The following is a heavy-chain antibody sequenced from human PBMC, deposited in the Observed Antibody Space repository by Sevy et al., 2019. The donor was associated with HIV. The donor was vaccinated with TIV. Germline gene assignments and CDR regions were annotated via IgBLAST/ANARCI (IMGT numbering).Heavy chain of an antibody. D-gene: IGHD3-3*01. CDR2: IKQDGNEK. Sequence: GGSLRLSCAASGFRFSGYWMNWVRQAPGKGLEWVANIKQDGNEKSYVDSVKGRFTISRDNAKKLLYLQMNSLRVEDTAVYYCARDPEWGSRSPEGAFDIWGQGTMVTVSS. CDR1: GFRFSGYW. J-gene: IGHJ3*02. CDR3: ARDPEWGSRSPEGAFDI. V-gene: IGHV3-7*01.